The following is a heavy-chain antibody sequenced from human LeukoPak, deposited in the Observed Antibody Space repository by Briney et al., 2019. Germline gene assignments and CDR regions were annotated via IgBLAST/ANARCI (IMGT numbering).Heavy chain of an antibody. CDR2: IHPNSGGT. V-gene: IGHV1-2*02. J-gene: IGHJ4*02. CDR1: GYTFTGYY. D-gene: IGHD1-26*01. Sequence: AAPVKVSCKASGYTFTGYYIHWVRQAPGQGLEWMGWIHPNSGGTKYAQKFQGRVTMTRDTSISTAYMELSSLRSDDTAVYFCARRPSGSFDYWGQGTLVTVSS. CDR3: ARRPSGSFDY.